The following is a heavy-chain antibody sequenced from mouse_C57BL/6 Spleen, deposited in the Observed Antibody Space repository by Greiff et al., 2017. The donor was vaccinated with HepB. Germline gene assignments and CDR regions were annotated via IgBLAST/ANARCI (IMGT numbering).Heavy chain of an antibody. V-gene: IGHV2-6*02. CDR1: GFSLTSYG. D-gene: IGHD2-4*01. CDR2: IWSDGST. J-gene: IGHJ3*01. Sequence: VKLQESGPGLVAPSQSLSITCSVSGFSLTSYGVHWVRQPPGRGLEWLVVIWSDGSTTYNSALKSRLSISKDNSKSQVFLEMNSLQTDDTSMYYCARKGGYYEFAYWGQGTLVTVSA. CDR3: ARKGGYYEFAY.